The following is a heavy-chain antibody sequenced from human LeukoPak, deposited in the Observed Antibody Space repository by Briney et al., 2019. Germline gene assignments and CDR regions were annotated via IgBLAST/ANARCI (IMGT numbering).Heavy chain of an antibody. D-gene: IGHD2-21*02. J-gene: IGHJ4*02. V-gene: IGHV3-7*03. CDR3: ARAGWRPGPLDY. Sequence: GGSLRLSCAASGFSLSNYWMNWVRQAPGKGLEWVANIKQDGSEKNYVDSVKGRFSISRDNAKNSLILQMNSLRAEDTAVYYCARAGWRPGPLDYWGQGTLVTVSS. CDR1: GFSLSNYW. CDR2: IKQDGSEK.